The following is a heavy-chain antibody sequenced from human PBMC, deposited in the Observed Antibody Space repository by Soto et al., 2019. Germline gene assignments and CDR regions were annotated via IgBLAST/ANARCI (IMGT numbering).Heavy chain of an antibody. D-gene: IGHD6-6*01. CDR3: ARTHKGIAARYGMDV. J-gene: IGHJ6*02. CDR2: INAGNGNT. CDR1: GYTFTSYA. Sequence: QVPLVQSGAEVKKPGASVKVSCKASGYTFTSYAMHWVRQAPGQRLEWMGWINAGNGNTKYSQKFQGSVTITRDTPASTAYMELSSLRSEDTAVYYCARTHKGIAARYGMDVWGQGTTVTVSS. V-gene: IGHV1-3*01.